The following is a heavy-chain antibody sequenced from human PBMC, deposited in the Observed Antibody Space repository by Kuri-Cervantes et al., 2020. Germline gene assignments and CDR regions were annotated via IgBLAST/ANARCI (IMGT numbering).Heavy chain of an antibody. CDR2: INQDGGDK. CDR3: ARGYGGFD. J-gene: IGHJ4*02. CDR1: GFTFSRYW. V-gene: IGHV3-7*03. D-gene: IGHD5-12*01. Sequence: GGSLRLSCAASGFTFSRYWMTWVRQAPGKGLEWVANINQDGGDKYYVDSVKGRFTISRDNAKNSLYLLMNSLRAEDTAVYYCARGYGGFDWGQGTLVTVSS.